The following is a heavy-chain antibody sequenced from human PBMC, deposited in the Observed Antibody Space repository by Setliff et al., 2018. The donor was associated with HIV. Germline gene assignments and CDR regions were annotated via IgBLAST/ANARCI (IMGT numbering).Heavy chain of an antibody. CDR2: ISAYNGNT. J-gene: IGHJ4*02. D-gene: IGHD2-2*01. CDR1: GYTFTSYG. Sequence: APVKVSCKASGYTFTSYGTSWVRQAPGQGLEWMGWISAYNGNTNYAQKLQGRVTMTTDTSTSTAYMELRSLRSDDTAVYYCARGPPIVVVPAALLTFDYWGQGTLVTVSS. V-gene: IGHV1-18*01. CDR3: ARGPPIVVVPAALLTFDY.